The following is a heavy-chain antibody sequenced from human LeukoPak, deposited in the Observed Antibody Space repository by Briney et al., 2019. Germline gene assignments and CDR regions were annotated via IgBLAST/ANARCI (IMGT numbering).Heavy chain of an antibody. CDR3: ARVEGCSGGSCYSFDY. V-gene: IGHV1-2*06. J-gene: IGHJ4*02. D-gene: IGHD2-15*01. CDR1: GYTFTGYY. CDR2: INPNSGGT. Sequence: ASVKASCKASGYTFTGYYMHWVRQAPGQGLEWMGRINPNSGGTNYAQKFQGRVTMTRDTSISTAYMELSRLRSDDTAVYYCARVEGCSGGSCYSFDYWGQGTQVTVSS.